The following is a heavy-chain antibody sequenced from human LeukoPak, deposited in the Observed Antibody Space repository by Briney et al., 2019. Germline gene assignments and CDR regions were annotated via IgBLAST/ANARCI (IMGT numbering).Heavy chain of an antibody. CDR1: GYTFTSYG. V-gene: IGHV1-18*01. CDR2: ISAYNGNT. CDR3: ARMKQQLVRWNYYYYMDV. Sequence: ASVKVSCEASGYTFTSYGISWVRQAPGQGLEWMRWISAYNGNTNYAQKLQGRVTMTTDTSTSTAYMELRSLRSDDTAVYYCARMKQQLVRWNYYYYMDVWGKGTTITVSS. D-gene: IGHD6-13*01. J-gene: IGHJ6*03.